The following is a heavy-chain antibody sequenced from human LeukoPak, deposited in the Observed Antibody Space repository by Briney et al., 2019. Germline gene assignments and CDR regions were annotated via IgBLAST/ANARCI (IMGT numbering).Heavy chain of an antibody. Sequence: GGSLRLSCAASGFTFSSYAMHWVRQAPGKGLEWVAVIPYDGSNKYYADSVKGRFTISRDNSKNTLYLQMNSLRAEDTAVYYCARELLAAFDYWGQGTPVTVSS. CDR3: ARELLAAFDY. J-gene: IGHJ4*02. CDR2: IPYDGSNK. CDR1: GFTFSSYA. D-gene: IGHD6-25*01. V-gene: IGHV3-30-3*01.